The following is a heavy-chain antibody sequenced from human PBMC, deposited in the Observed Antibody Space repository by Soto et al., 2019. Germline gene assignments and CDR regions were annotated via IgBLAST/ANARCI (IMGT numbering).Heavy chain of an antibody. J-gene: IGHJ4*02. CDR2: IYYSGST. Sequence: QLRLQESGPGLVKPSETLSLTCTVSGGSISSSSYYWVWIRQPPGKGLEWIGSIYYSGSTYYNPPLKTRVTLSADTSRNLFSLKLSSVPAADTAVYYCARHQTVTSSGFDYWGQGTLVSVSS. V-gene: IGHV4-39*01. CDR3: ARHQTVTSSGFDY. CDR1: GGSISSSSYY. D-gene: IGHD4-17*01.